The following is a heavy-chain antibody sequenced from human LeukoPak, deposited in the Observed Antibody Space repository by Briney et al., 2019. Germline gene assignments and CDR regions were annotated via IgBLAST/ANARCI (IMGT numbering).Heavy chain of an antibody. CDR2: ISAYNGNT. CDR3: ARDSGFVVATIHGY. V-gene: IGHV1-18*01. J-gene: IGHJ4*02. D-gene: IGHD5-12*01. CDR1: GYTFTSYG. Sequence: ASVNVSCKASGYTFTSYGISWVRQAPGQGLEWMGWISAYNGNTNYAQKLQGRVTMTTDTSTSTAYMELRSLRSDDTAVYYCARDSGFVVATIHGYWGQGTLVTVSS.